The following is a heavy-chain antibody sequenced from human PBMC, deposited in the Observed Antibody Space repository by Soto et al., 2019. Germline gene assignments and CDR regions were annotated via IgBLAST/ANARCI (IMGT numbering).Heavy chain of an antibody. CDR2: ISAYNGNT. CDR3: ARDFVWDIVANSNWFDP. CDR1: GYTVTSYG. V-gene: IGHV1-18*04. D-gene: IGHD5-12*01. Sequence: ASVKVSCKASGYTVTSYGISWVRQAPGQGLEWMGWISAYNGNTNYAQKLQGRVTMTTDTSTSTAYMELRSLRSDDTAVYYCARDFVWDIVANSNWFDPWGQGTLVTVS. J-gene: IGHJ5*02.